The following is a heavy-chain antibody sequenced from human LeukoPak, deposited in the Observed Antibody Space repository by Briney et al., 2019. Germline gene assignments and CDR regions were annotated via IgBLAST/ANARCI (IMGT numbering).Heavy chain of an antibody. V-gene: IGHV4-4*07. D-gene: IGHD5-12*01. J-gene: IGHJ2*01. CDR2: MYPSGST. CDR3: ARDRGGYNWYFDL. Sequence: NPSETLSLTCTVSGGSISSYYWNWIRQPAGKGLEWIGRMYPSGSTNYNPSLNSRVTMSVDTSKNQFSLKLSSVTAADSAVYYCARDRGGYNWYFDLWGRGTLVTVSS. CDR1: GGSISSYY.